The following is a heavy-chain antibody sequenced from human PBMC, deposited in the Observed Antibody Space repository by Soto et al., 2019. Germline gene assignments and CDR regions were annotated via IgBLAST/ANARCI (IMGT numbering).Heavy chain of an antibody. CDR1: GFTFSDYY. D-gene: IGHD5-12*01. CDR2: MSGDGGTS. Sequence: QVQLVESGGGLVKPGGSLRLSCAASGFTFSDYYMAWIRQAPGKGQEWVSYMSGDGGTSYHAGSVKGRFSISRDNARNSLFLQMNSLRAEDTAVYYCARSPHSGYDYWGQGTLVTVSS. CDR3: ARSPHSGYDY. V-gene: IGHV3-11*01. J-gene: IGHJ4*02.